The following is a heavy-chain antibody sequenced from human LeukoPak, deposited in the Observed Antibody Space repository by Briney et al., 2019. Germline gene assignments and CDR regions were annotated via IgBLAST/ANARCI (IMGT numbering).Heavy chain of an antibody. CDR2: ISAYNGNT. CDR3: AREAVVAATPYYFDY. CDR1: GYTFTSYY. V-gene: IGHV1-18*04. Sequence: ASVKVSCKASGYTFTSYYMHWVRQAPGQGLEWMGWISAYNGNTNYAQKLQGRVTMTTDTSTSTAYMELRSLRSDDTAVYYCAREAVVAATPYYFDYWGQGTLVTVSS. D-gene: IGHD2-15*01. J-gene: IGHJ4*02.